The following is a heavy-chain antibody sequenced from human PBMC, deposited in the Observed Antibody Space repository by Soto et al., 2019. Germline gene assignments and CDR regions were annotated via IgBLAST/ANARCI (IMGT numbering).Heavy chain of an antibody. D-gene: IGHD3-3*01. V-gene: IGHV4-34*01. CDR1: GGSFSGYY. CDR2: INHSGST. CDR3: ARVRRITIFGVVIKGKPLHNWFDP. Sequence: PSETLSLTCAVYGGSFSGYYWSWIRQPPGKGLEWIGEINHSGSTNYNPSLKSRVTISVDTSKNQFSLKLSSVTAADTAVYYCARVRRITIFGVVIKGKPLHNWFDPWGQGTLVTVSS. J-gene: IGHJ5*02.